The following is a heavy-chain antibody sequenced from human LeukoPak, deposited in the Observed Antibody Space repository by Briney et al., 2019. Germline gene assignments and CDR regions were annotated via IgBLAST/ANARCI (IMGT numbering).Heavy chain of an antibody. CDR2: IYYSGST. CDR3: ARDSRVATRLGTGYFDY. V-gene: IGHV4-39*07. Sequence: SETLSLTCTVSGGSISSSSYYWGWIRQPPGKGLEWIGSIYYSGSTYYNPSLKSRVTISVDTSKNQFSLKLSSVTAADTAVYYCARDSRVATRLGTGYFDYWGQGTLVTVSS. J-gene: IGHJ4*02. CDR1: GGSISSSSYY. D-gene: IGHD5-12*01.